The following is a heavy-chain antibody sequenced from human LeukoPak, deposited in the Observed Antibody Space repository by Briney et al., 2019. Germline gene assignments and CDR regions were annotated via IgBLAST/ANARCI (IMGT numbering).Heavy chain of an antibody. V-gene: IGHV1-46*01. D-gene: IGHD6-6*01. CDR3: ARTAARRFDY. CDR1: GYTFPSYF. Sequence: ASVKVSCKASGYTFPSYFMHWVRQAPGQGLEWMGIINPTGGSTTYAQKFQGRVTMTRDTSTSTFYMELSSLRSDDTAVYYCARTAARRFDYWGQGTLVTASS. J-gene: IGHJ4*02. CDR2: INPTGGST.